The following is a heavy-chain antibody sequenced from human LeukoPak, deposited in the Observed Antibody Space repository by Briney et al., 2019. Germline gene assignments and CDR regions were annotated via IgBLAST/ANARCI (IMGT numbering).Heavy chain of an antibody. V-gene: IGHV3-30*18. Sequence: GGSLRLSCTASGFSFNTYIVNWVRQAPGKGLDWVAVISYDGSKKYYANSVRGRFTISRDNSKNTLYLQMNNLRAEDTAVYYCAKALWFGEFVAGTVYYHYGMDVWGQGTTVTVSS. J-gene: IGHJ6*02. CDR2: ISYDGSKK. CDR1: GFSFNTYI. CDR3: AKALWFGEFVAGTVYYHYGMDV. D-gene: IGHD3-10*01.